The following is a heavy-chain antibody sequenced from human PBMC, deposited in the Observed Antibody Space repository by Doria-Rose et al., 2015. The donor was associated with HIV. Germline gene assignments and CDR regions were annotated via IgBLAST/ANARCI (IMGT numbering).Heavy chain of an antibody. CDR2: IYPGDSDT. CDR1: GYIFTNYW. CDR3: ARLGNYDSGSTFDY. V-gene: IGHV5-51*01. D-gene: IGHD3-10*01. J-gene: IGHJ4*02. Sequence: EVQLVQSRAEVKKPGESLKISCKASGYIFTNYWFGWVRQMPGKGLEWMGIIYPGDSDTRYSPSFQGQVTFPADKSISTAYLQWSSLKASDTAMYYCARLGNYDSGSTFDYWGQGTLVTVSS.